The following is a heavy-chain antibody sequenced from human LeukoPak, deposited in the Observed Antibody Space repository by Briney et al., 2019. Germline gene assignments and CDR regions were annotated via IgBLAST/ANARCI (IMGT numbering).Heavy chain of an antibody. D-gene: IGHD6-13*01. CDR1: GFTFSSYS. V-gene: IGHV3-21*01. J-gene: IGHJ6*02. CDR3: AGDLQLEFRKYYYYYYGMDV. Sequence: PGGSLRLSCAASGFTFSSYSMNWVRQAPGKGPEWVSSISSSSSYIYYADSVKGRFTISRDNAKNSLYLQMNSLRAEDTAVYYCAGDLQLEFRKYYYYYYGMDVWGQGTTVTVSS. CDR2: ISSSSSYI.